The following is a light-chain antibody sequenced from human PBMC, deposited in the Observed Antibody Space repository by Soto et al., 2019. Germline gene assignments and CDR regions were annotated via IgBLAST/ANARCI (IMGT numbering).Light chain of an antibody. CDR3: QHYSTWLWT. CDR2: GAS. J-gene: IGKJ1*01. CDR1: QSVSSK. Sequence: EIVMTQSPATLSVSPGERATLSCRASQSVSSKLAWYQQKPGQGPRLLIYGASTRATGIPARFSGSGSGKEFTLTISSLQSEDFAVYYCQHYSTWLWTLGQGTKVEIK. V-gene: IGKV3-15*01.